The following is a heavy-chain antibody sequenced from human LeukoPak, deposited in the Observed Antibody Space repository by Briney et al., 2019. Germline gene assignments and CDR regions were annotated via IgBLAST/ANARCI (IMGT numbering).Heavy chain of an antibody. J-gene: IGHJ4*02. CDR3: AREGSAYHAEA. CDR1: KGFLNIYN. V-gene: IGHV4-4*07. CDR2: VHPSGST. Sequence: SETLSLTCTISKGFLNIYNWSWIRQTAGKGLWWIGRVHPSGSTNYNPSLKSRLTICRHKSRNLFSLALATVVAADTATYYCAREGSAYHAEAWGQGALVTVTS. D-gene: IGHD2-15*01.